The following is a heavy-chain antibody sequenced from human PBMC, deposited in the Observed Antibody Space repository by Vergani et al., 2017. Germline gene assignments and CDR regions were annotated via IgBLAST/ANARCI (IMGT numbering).Heavy chain of an antibody. Sequence: QVQLVQSGAEVKKPGASVKVSCKASGYTFTGYYMHWVRQAPGQGLEWMGWINPNSGGTNYAQKFQGRVTITADKSTSTAYMELSSLRSEDTAVYYCARVHYDFWSGYFVVVPGCLDPWGQGTLVTVSS. D-gene: IGHD3-3*01. CDR2: INPNSGGT. J-gene: IGHJ5*02. V-gene: IGHV1-2*02. CDR3: ARVHYDFWSGYFVVVPGCLDP. CDR1: GYTFTGYY.